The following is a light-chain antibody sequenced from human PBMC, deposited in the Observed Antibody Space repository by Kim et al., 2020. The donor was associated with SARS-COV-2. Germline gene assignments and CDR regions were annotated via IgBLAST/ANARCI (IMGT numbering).Light chain of an antibody. V-gene: IGKV3-20*01. Sequence: PGDRATLSCKTSQSLDSIYLAWYQQKPGQVPRLLISAASRRATGVPDRFSGSGSVTDFTLTISPVEPEDFAVYYCQQYGRAPRTFGGGTKV. CDR1: QSLDSIY. CDR3: QQYGRAPRT. J-gene: IGKJ4*01. CDR2: AAS.